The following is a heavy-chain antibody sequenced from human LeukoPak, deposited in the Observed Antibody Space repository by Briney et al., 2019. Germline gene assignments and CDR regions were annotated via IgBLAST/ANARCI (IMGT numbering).Heavy chain of an antibody. D-gene: IGHD3-16*01. V-gene: IGHV1-8*01. CDR2: MNPNSGNT. CDR3: ARGRSFGGVHRPRGYWFDP. CDR1: GYTFTSYD. J-gene: IGHJ5*02. Sequence: ASVKVSCKASGYTFTSYDINWVRQATGQGLERMGWMNPNSGNTGYAQKFQGRVTMTRNTSISTAYMELSSLRSEDTAVYYCARGRSFGGVHRPRGYWFDPWGQGTLVTVSS.